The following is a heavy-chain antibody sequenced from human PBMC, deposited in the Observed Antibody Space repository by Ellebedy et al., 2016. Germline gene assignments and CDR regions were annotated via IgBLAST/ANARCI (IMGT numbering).Heavy chain of an antibody. CDR2: IYDSGST. CDR3: ARRRYYYDSSPNGWFDP. Sequence: SETLSLTCTVPGGSISSSSYYWGWIRQPPGKGLVWIGNIYDSGSTDYNPSLNSLVTISVDTSKSQFSLKLTSVTAADTALYYCARRRYYYDSSPNGWFDPWGQGTLVTVSS. V-gene: IGHV4-39*01. D-gene: IGHD3-22*01. CDR1: GGSISSSSYY. J-gene: IGHJ5*02.